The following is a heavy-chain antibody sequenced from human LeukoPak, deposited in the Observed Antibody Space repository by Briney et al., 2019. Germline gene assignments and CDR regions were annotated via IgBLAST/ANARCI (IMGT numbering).Heavy chain of an antibody. D-gene: IGHD1-26*01. CDR2: IYTSGST. Sequence: PSETLSLTCTVSGGSISSYYWSWIRQPAGKGLEWIGRIYTSGSTNYNPSLKSRVTISVDTSKNQFSLKLSSVTAADTAVYYCARHLRRRIVGATSTPGWFDPWGQGTLVTVSS. CDR3: ARHLRRRIVGATSTPGWFDP. CDR1: GGSISSYY. J-gene: IGHJ5*02. V-gene: IGHV4-4*07.